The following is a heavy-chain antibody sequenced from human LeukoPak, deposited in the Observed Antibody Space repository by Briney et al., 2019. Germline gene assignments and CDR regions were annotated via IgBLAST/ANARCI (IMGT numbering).Heavy chain of an antibody. CDR1: GGSISSYY. V-gene: IGHV4-59*01. D-gene: IGHD6-6*01. Sequence: SETLSLTCTVSGGSISSYYWSWIRQPPGKGLEWIGYIYYSGSTNYNPSLKSRVTISVDTSKNQFSLKLSSVTAADTAVYYCARAGIAARGGAFDIWGQGTMVTVSS. CDR2: IYYSGST. CDR3: ARAGIAARGGAFDI. J-gene: IGHJ3*02.